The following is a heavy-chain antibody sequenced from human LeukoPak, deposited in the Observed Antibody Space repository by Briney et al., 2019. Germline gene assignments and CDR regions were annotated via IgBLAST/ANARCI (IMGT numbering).Heavy chain of an antibody. V-gene: IGHV1-18*01. J-gene: IGHJ6*02. Sequence: ASVKVSCKASGYTFSDFGITWVRQAPGQGLEWMGWISAYNGNTNYAQKLQGRVTMTTDTSTSTAYMELRSLRSDDTAVYYCATVTMVRGVIPLYYYGMDVWGQGTTVTVSS. CDR1: GYTFSDFG. CDR2: ISAYNGNT. D-gene: IGHD3-10*01. CDR3: ATVTMVRGVIPLYYYGMDV.